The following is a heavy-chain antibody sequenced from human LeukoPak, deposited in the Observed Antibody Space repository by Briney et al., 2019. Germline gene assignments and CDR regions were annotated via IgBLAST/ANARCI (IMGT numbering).Heavy chain of an antibody. Sequence: GGSLRLSCAASGCAVSSNYASWGGQGTGKGLEWVSVIYSGGSTYYADSVKGRFTISRDNSKNTLYLQMNSLRAEDTAVYYCARIAAGNYYYGMDVWGQGTTVTVSS. D-gene: IGHD6-13*01. CDR1: GCAVSSNY. V-gene: IGHV3-66*01. CDR3: ARIAAGNYYYGMDV. CDR2: IYSGGST. J-gene: IGHJ6*02.